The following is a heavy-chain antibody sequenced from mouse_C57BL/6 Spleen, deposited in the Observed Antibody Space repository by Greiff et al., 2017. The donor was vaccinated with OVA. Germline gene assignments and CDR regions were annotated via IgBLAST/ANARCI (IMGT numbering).Heavy chain of an antibody. V-gene: IGHV1-80*01. Sequence: QVQLQQSGAELVKPGASVKISCKASGYAFSSYWMNWVKQRPGKGLEWIGQIYPGDGDTNYNGKFKGKATLTADKSSSTAYMQLSSLTTEDSAVYFCARGTAQAWFAYWGQGTLVTVSA. CDR2: IYPGDGDT. D-gene: IGHD3-2*02. CDR1: GYAFSSYW. J-gene: IGHJ3*01. CDR3: ARGTAQAWFAY.